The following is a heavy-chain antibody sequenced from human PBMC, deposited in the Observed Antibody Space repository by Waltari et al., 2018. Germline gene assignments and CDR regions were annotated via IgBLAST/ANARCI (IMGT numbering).Heavy chain of an antibody. CDR1: GGSMNSYF. D-gene: IGHD6-6*01. CDR2: IYSGGSTNYKP. V-gene: IGHV4-4*07. J-gene: IGHJ4*02. CDR3: ARDVHDRSWYYFDL. Sequence: QVHLQESGPGLVKPSETLSLTCTVSGGSMNSYFWAWIRQPAGKGLEWIGRIYSGGSTNYKPNYNPSLKSRVTISVDTSKNQFSLSLTSLTAADTALYYCARDVHDRSWYYFDLWGQGALVTVSS.